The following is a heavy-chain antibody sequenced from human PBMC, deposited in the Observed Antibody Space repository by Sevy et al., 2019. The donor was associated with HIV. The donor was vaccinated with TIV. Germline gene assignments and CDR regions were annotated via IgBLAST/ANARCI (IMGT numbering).Heavy chain of an antibody. V-gene: IGHV1-8*01. CDR1: GYTFTNYD. CDR3: ARGNVLLEWVPGGYYYYGMDV. CDR2: MNPNSGNT. J-gene: IGHJ6*02. Sequence: KAGASVKVSCKASGYTFTNYDINWARQATGQGLEWMGWMNPNSGNTDYAQKFQGRVAMTRNTSISTAYMELSSLRSEDTAVYYCARGNVLLEWVPGGYYYYGMDVWGQGTTVTVSS. D-gene: IGHD3-3*01.